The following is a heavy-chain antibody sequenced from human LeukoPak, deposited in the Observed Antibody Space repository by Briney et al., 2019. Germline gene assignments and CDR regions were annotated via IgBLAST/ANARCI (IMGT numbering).Heavy chain of an antibody. CDR2: IYYSGST. V-gene: IGHV4-59*01. Sequence: SETLSLTCTVSGGSISSYYWSWIRQPPEKGLEWIGYIYYSGSTNYNPSLKSRVTISVDTSKNQFSLKLSSVTAADTAVYYCARGGLDDYVWGSYRYLDYWGQGTLVTVSS. CDR1: GGSISSYY. J-gene: IGHJ4*02. D-gene: IGHD3-16*02. CDR3: ARGGLDDYVWGSYRYLDY.